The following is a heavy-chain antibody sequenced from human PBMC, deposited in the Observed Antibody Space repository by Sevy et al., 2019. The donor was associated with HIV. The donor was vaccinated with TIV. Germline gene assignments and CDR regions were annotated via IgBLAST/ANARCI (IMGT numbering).Heavy chain of an antibody. CDR2: IYWNDDK. V-gene: IGHV2-5*01. J-gene: IGHJ6*02. CDR1: GFSLSTSGVG. CDR3: AHRYSSSLYYYYYYGMDV. Sequence: SGPTLMKPTQTLTLTCTFSGFSLSTSGVGVGWIRQPPGKALEWLALIYWNDDKRYSPSLKSRLTITKDTSKNQVVLTMTNMDPVDTATYYCAHRYSSSLYYYYYYGMDVWGQGTTVTVSS. D-gene: IGHD6-6*01.